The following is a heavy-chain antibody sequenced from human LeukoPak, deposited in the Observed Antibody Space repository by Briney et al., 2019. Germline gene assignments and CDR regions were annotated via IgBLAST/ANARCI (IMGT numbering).Heavy chain of an antibody. CDR2: ISASSGDT. V-gene: IGHV1-2*02. Sequence: ASGTVSCTASGYTFTDAYIHWVRQAPGQGPEYMGWISASSGDTRYTQGFQDRVTMTRDTSISTAYMELSRLRSDDTALYYCARARDFDYWGQGTLVTVSS. CDR1: GYTFTDAY. J-gene: IGHJ4*02. CDR3: ARARDFDY.